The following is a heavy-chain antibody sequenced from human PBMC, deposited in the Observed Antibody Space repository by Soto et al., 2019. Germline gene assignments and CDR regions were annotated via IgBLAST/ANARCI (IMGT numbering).Heavy chain of an antibody. D-gene: IGHD4-17*01. CDR3: ARGLGYGDHFDF. J-gene: IGHJ4*02. CDR1: GFTFSSYW. CDR2: IMQDGGEK. Sequence: PGGSLRLSCAASGFTFSSYWMSWVRQAPGKGLEWVANIMQDGGEKYYVDSVKGRFTISRDNAKNSLYLQMNSLRAEDTAVYYCARGLGYGDHFDFWGQGTLVTVSS. V-gene: IGHV3-7*01.